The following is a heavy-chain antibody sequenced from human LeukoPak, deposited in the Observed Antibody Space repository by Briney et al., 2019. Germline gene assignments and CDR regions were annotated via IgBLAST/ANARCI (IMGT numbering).Heavy chain of an antibody. CDR2: IYTSGST. CDR1: GGSISSGSYF. D-gene: IGHD1-1*01. CDR3: ARAEARPRSWFDP. V-gene: IGHV4-61*02. J-gene: IGHJ5*02. Sequence: PSETLPLTCTVSGGSISSGSYFWSWIRQPAGKGLEWIGRIYTSGSTNYNPSLKSRLIMSVDTSKNQLSLKLSSVTAADTAVYYCARAEARPRSWFDPWGQGTLVTVSS.